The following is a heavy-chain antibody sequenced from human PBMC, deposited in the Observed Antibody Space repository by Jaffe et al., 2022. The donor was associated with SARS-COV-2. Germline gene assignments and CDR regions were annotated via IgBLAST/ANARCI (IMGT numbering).Heavy chain of an antibody. J-gene: IGHJ5*02. CDR3: ARELNYYDSSGSNWFDP. Sequence: EVQLVESGGGLVQPGGSLRLSCAASGFTFSSYWMSWVRQAPGKGLEWVANIKQDGSEKYYVDSVKGRFTISRDNAKNSLYLQMNSLRAEDTAVYYCARELNYYDSSGSNWFDPWGQGTLVTVSS. V-gene: IGHV3-7*01. CDR1: GFTFSSYW. D-gene: IGHD3-22*01. CDR2: IKQDGSEK.